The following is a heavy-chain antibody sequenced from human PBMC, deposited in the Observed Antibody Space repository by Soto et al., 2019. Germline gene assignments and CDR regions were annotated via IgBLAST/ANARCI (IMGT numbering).Heavy chain of an antibody. CDR2: INPNSGGT. CDR3: ARGTITIFGVVNNWFDP. Sequence: ASVKVSCKTSGYTFNTYGINWVRQAPGQGLEWMGWINPNSGGTNYAQKFQGRVTMTRDTSISTAYVELSRLRPDDTAVYYCARGTITIFGVVNNWFDPWGQGTLVTVSS. V-gene: IGHV1-2*02. J-gene: IGHJ5*02. D-gene: IGHD3-3*01. CDR1: GYTFNTYG.